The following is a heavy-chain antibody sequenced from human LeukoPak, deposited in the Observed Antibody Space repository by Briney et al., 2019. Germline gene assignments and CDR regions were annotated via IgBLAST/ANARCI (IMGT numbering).Heavy chain of an antibody. CDR2: ISAYNGNT. Sequence: ASVKVSCKASGYTFSNYGISWVRQAPGRGLEWMGWISAYNGNTKYAQRFQGRVTMTTDTSTSTAHMELRSLISEDTAVYFCARGIVGATALMDVWGQGNTVTVSS. J-gene: IGHJ6*02. V-gene: IGHV1-18*01. CDR1: GYTFSNYG. D-gene: IGHD1-26*01. CDR3: ARGIVGATALMDV.